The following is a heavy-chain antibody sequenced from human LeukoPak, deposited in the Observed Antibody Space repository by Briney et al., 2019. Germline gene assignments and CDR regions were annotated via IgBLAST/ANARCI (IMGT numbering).Heavy chain of an antibody. V-gene: IGHV3-48*01. J-gene: IGHJ4*02. CDR2: ISSSSTI. D-gene: IGHD3-3*01. CDR1: GFTFSSYN. Sequence: GGSLRLSCAASGFTFSSYNMNWVRQAPGKGLEWVSYISSSSTIYYADSVKGRFTISRHNAKNSLYLQMNSLSTEDTAVYYCGRDRGGGYDCWSGYYTGYFDYWGQGTLVTVAS. CDR3: GRDRGGGYDCWSGYYTGYFDY.